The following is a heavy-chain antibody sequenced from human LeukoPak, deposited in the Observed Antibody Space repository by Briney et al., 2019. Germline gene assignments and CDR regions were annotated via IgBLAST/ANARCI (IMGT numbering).Heavy chain of an antibody. CDR2: ISYDGSNK. Sequence: GGSLRLSCAASGFTFSSYGMHWVRQAPGKGLEWVAVISYDGSNKYYADSVKGRFTISRDNSKNTLYLQMNSLRAEDTAVYYCAKDLPRRDSCSWLLFYYYYGMDVWGQGTTVTVSS. D-gene: IGHD6-13*01. J-gene: IGHJ6*02. CDR1: GFTFSSYG. V-gene: IGHV3-30*18. CDR3: AKDLPRRDSCSWLLFYYYYGMDV.